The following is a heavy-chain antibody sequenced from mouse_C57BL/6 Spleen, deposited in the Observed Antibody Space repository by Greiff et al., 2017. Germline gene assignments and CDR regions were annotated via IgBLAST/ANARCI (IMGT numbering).Heavy chain of an antibody. CDR2: ISDGGSYT. J-gene: IGHJ2*01. Sequence: DVKLVESGGGLVKPGGSLKLSCAASGFTFSSYAMSWVRQTPEKRLEWVATISDGGSYTYYPDNVKGRFTISRDNAKNNLYLQMSHLKSEDIAMYYCARSYGSSYDYWGQGTTLTVSS. D-gene: IGHD1-1*01. CDR3: ARSYGSSYDY. CDR1: GFTFSSYA. V-gene: IGHV5-4*03.